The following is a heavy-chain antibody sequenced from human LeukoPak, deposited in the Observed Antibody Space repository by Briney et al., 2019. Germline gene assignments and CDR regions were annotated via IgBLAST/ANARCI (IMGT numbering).Heavy chain of an antibody. Sequence: SQTLSLTCAISGDSVSSNSAAWNWIRQSPSRGLEWLGRTYYRSRWYNDYAVSVKSRITISPDTSKNQFSLQLNSVTPEDTAVYYCARDHVRGLTAGGRGNWFDPWGQGTLVTVSS. J-gene: IGHJ5*02. CDR3: ARDHVRGLTAGGRGNWFDP. CDR1: GDSVSSNSAA. D-gene: IGHD6-13*01. CDR2: TYYRSRWYN. V-gene: IGHV6-1*01.